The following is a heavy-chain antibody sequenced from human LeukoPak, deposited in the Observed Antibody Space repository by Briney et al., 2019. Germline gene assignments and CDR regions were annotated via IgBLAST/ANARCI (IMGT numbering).Heavy chain of an antibody. CDR2: IYYSGSGST. CDR3: ARGEYSGSD. V-gene: IGHV4-59*01. Sequence: SETLSLTCTVSGGSISSYYWSWIRQPPGKGLEWIGYIYYSGSGSTNYNPSLKGRVTISVDTSKNQFSLKLSSVTAADTAVYYCARGEYSGSDWGQGTLVTVSS. J-gene: IGHJ4*02. D-gene: IGHD1-1*01. CDR1: GGSISSYY.